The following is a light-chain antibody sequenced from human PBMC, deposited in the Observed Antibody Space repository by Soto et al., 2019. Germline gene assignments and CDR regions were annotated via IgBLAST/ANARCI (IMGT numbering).Light chain of an antibody. J-gene: IGKJ1*01. CDR3: QQSYSSPQT. CDR1: QSIRNF. V-gene: IGKV1-39*01. Sequence: DLQLTQSPSSLSASVGDRVTITCRSSQSIRNFLNWYQQKLGRAPKLLIYSTSNLQTGVPSRFSGSGSGTDFTLTISSLQPEDFATYFCQQSYSSPQTFGQGTKVEI. CDR2: STS.